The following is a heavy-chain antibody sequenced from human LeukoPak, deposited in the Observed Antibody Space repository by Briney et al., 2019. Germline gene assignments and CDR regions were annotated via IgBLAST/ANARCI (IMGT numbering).Heavy chain of an antibody. CDR3: VASGSYHIPSFDY. V-gene: IGHV3-30*02. D-gene: IGHD1-26*01. CDR1: GFTFSDHY. J-gene: IGHJ4*02. Sequence: GGSLRLSCAASGFTFSDHYMDWIRQAPGKGLEWVAFIRYDGSNKYYADSVKGRFTISRDNSKSTLYLQMSSLRGEDTAVYYCVASGSYHIPSFDYWGQGTLVTVSS. CDR2: IRYDGSNK.